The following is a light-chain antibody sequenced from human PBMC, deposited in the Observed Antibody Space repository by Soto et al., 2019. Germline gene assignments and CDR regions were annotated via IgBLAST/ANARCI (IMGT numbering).Light chain of an antibody. J-gene: IGKJ1*01. CDR3: QQYNNWPRT. Sequence: EIVMTHPQATVSMSPCGRATLSSRATQSVTTNLAWYQQKPGQAPRLLIYGASTRATDIPARFSGSGSGTEFTLTISSLQSEDFAVYYCQQYNNWPRTFGQGTKVDIK. CDR2: GAS. V-gene: IGKV3-15*01. CDR1: QSVTTN.